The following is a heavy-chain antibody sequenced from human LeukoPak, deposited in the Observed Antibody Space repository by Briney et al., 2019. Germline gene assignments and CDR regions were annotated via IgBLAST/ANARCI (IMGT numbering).Heavy chain of an antibody. CDR3: ARLRNLRARGYQLLTPDYYYYYGMDV. V-gene: IGHV4-34*01. D-gene: IGHD2-2*01. Sequence: PSETLSLTCAVYGGSFSGYYWSWIRQPPGKGLEWIGEINHSGSTNYNPSLKSRVTISVDTSKNQFSLKLSSVTAADTAVYYCARLRNLRARGYQLLTPDYYYYYGMDVWGQGTTVTVSS. CDR1: GGSFSGYY. CDR2: INHSGST. J-gene: IGHJ6*02.